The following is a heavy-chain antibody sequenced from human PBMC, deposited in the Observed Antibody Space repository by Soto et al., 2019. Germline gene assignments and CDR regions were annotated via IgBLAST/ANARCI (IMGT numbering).Heavy chain of an antibody. CDR1: GGSISSYY. D-gene: IGHD6-13*01. Sequence: SETLSLTCTVSGGSISSYYWSWIRQPPGKGLEWIGYIYYSGSTNYNPSLKSRVTISVDTSKNQFSLKLSSVTAADTAVYYCARAGYRSRSNQRFFDYWGQGTLVTVSS. J-gene: IGHJ4*02. CDR3: ARAGYRSRSNQRFFDY. CDR2: IYYSGST. V-gene: IGHV4-59*01.